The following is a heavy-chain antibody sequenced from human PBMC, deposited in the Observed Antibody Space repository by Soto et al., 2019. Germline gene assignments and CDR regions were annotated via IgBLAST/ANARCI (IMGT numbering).Heavy chain of an antibody. CDR2: IKNKADGGTA. D-gene: IGHD4-17*01. CDR3: TTDPGDYEDF. Sequence: EVQLVESGGDLVKPGGCLRLSCAASGITFTNAWMSWVRQAPGKGLEWVGRIKNKADGGTADYAAPVTGRFTISRDDSKNTLFLQMNSLETEDTAVYYCTTDPGDYEDFWGQGTLATVSS. CDR1: GITFTNAW. J-gene: IGHJ4*02. V-gene: IGHV3-15*01.